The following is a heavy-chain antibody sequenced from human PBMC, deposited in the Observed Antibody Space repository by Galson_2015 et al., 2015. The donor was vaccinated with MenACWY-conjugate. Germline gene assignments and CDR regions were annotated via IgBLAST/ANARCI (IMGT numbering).Heavy chain of an antibody. CDR1: GFTFSSYE. CDR2: ISSSGNTI. J-gene: IGHJ1*01. Sequence: SLRLSCAASGFTFSSYEMNWVRQAPGKGLEWVSYISSSGNTIYYADSVEGRFTISRDNAKNSLYLQMNSLRAEDTAVYYCARGVYDSSGYYLPWGQGTLVTVSS. V-gene: IGHV3-48*03. D-gene: IGHD3-22*01. CDR3: ARGVYDSSGYYLP.